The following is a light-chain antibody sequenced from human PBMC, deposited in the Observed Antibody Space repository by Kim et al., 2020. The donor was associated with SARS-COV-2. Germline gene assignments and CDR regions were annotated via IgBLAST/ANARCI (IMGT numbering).Light chain of an antibody. J-gene: IGKJ4*01. Sequence: DIQMTQSPASLSASVGDRVTITCRASQSISSYLAWYQQKPGKVPKLLIYAASTLHSGVPSRFSGSGSGTDFTLTISSLQPEDVATYCCQEYNSAPLTFGGGTKVDIK. V-gene: IGKV1-27*01. CDR2: AAS. CDR3: QEYNSAPLT. CDR1: QSISSY.